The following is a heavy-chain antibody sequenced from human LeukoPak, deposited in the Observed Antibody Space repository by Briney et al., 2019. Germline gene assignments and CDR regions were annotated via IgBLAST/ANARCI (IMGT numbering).Heavy chain of an antibody. CDR2: INHSGST. D-gene: IGHD6-13*01. CDR3: ARGEVRQLAY. CDR1: GGSFSGYY. V-gene: IGHV4-34*01. J-gene: IGHJ4*02. Sequence: PSETLSLTCAVYGGSFSGYYWSWIRQPPGKGLEWIGEINHSGSTNYNPSLKSRVSISVDKSKNQFTLKLSSVTAADTAVYYCARGEVRQLAYWGQGTLVIVSS.